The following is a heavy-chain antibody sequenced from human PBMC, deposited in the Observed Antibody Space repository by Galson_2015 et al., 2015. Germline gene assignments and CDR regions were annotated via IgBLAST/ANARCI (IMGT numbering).Heavy chain of an antibody. J-gene: IGHJ4*02. D-gene: IGHD3-10*01. Sequence: SVKVSCKASGYTFTSYYMHWVRQAPGQGLEWMGKINPSSASTTYAQEFQGRVTMTRDTSTSTVYMELSSLRSEDTAVYYCARDGKYGSGSYYPISYWGQGTLVTVSS. CDR1: GYTFTSYY. CDR2: INPSSAST. CDR3: ARDGKYGSGSYYPISY. V-gene: IGHV1-46*01.